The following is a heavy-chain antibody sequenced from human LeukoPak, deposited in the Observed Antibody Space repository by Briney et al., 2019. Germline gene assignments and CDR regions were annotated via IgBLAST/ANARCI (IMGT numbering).Heavy chain of an antibody. J-gene: IGHJ4*02. D-gene: IGHD6-13*01. CDR2: IYDRGTT. CDR3: AREKLSAGPPFEH. Sequence: SETLSLTCGVSGGSISNYHWSWIRQPPGKGLEWIGYIYDRGTTVYNPSLKSRVTVSVHTSKNQFSLRLTSVTAADTAIYYCAREKLSAGPPFEHWGRGILVSVSA. CDR1: GGSISNYH. V-gene: IGHV4-59*01.